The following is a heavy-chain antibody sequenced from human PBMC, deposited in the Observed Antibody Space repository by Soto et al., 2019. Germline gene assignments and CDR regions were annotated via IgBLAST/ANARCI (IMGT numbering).Heavy chain of an antibody. V-gene: IGHV3-30-3*02. D-gene: IGHD3-16*01. J-gene: IGHJ4*02. Sequence: QVQLEESGGGVVQPGGSLRLSCAASGFTFDEHSMHWVRQAPGKGLEWVAAIGYDAIYKFYADSVEGRFTISRDNSKNTLYRQMNSLRNEDTAVYYCVKSLITLGESQSSFFDYWGQGTLVSVSS. CDR1: GFTFDEHS. CDR2: IGYDAIYK. CDR3: VKSLITLGESQSSFFDY.